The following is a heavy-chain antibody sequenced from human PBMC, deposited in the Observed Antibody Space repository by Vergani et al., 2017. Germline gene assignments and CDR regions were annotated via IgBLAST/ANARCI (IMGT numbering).Heavy chain of an antibody. V-gene: IGHV4-34*02. CDR1: GESFSSFY. Sequence: QVQLQQWGAGVVKPSGTLPLTCAVFGESFSSFYWSWIRQPPGKGLEWIGEINNDGHTNYNPSLESRVTVSRDTAKNQFSLNLMSVTAADTAMYYCAVRPRVNLVGGEIVTKRTFDYLSQGSLVTVSS. CDR2: INNDGHT. J-gene: IGHJ4*02. D-gene: IGHD3-10*01. CDR3: AVRPRVNLVGGEIVTKRTFDY.